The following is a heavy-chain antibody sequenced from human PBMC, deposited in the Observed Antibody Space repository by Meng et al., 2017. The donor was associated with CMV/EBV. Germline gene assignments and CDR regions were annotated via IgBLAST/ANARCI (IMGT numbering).Heavy chain of an antibody. V-gene: IGHV1-69*10. CDR3: ARVLPWGRQAGYSSSWPYYYGMDV. Sequence: LVKVSCKASGGTFSSYAISWVRQAPGQGLEWMGGIIPILGIANYAQKFQGRVTITADKSTSTAYMELSSLRSEDTAVYYCARVLPWGRQAGYSSSWPYYYGMDVWGQGTTVTVSS. CDR1: GGTFSSYA. J-gene: IGHJ6*02. CDR2: IIPILGIA. D-gene: IGHD6-13*01.